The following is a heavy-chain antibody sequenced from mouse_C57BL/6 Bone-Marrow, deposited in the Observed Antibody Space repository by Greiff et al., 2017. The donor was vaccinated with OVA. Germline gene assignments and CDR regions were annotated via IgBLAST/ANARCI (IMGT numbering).Heavy chain of an antibody. V-gene: IGHV1-69*01. CDR1: GYTFTSYW. D-gene: IGHD1-1*01. J-gene: IGHJ4*01. Sequence: VQLQQPGAELVMPGASVKLSCKASGYTFTSYWMHWVKQRPGQGLEWIGEIDPSDSYTNYNQKFKGKSTLTVDKSSSTAYMQLSSLTSAVSSVYYCARSITGVGGGYAMDYWGQGTAVTVSS. CDR3: ARSITGVGGGYAMDY. CDR2: IDPSDSYT.